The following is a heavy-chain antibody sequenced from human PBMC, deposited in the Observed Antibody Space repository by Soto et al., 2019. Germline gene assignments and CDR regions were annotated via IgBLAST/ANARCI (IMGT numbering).Heavy chain of an antibody. Sequence: ASVKVSCKASGHTFTGYYMHWVRQAPGQGLEWTGWINPNTGGTNYAQKFQGRVTMTTDTSTSTAYMEMTRLRSDDTAVYYCATRQRSSTSCYDSDYYHYGMDVWGQGTTVTVSS. J-gene: IGHJ6*02. CDR3: ATRQRSSTSCYDSDYYHYGMDV. CDR2: INPNTGGT. D-gene: IGHD2-2*01. V-gene: IGHV1-2*02. CDR1: GHTFTGYY.